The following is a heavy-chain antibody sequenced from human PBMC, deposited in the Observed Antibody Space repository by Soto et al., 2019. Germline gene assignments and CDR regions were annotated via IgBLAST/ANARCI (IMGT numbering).Heavy chain of an antibody. CDR3: ARDLLYGGP. V-gene: IGHV3-66*01. CDR2: IYTAGSA. D-gene: IGHD2-8*01. J-gene: IGHJ5*02. Sequence: PGGSLRLSCAASGFTVINYHMNWVRRAPGKGLEWVSVIYTAGSADFADSVKGRFSISRDNAKNTLYLQMNSLRAEDTAVYYCARDLLYGGPWGQGTLVTVSS. CDR1: GFTVINYH.